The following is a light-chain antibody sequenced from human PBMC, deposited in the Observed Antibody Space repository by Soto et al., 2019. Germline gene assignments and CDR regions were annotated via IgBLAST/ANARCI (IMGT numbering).Light chain of an antibody. Sequence: QPVLTQPPSASASLGASVTLTCTLSSGYINYKLDCYQHRPGKGPLFVMRVGTGGIVGSKDDGITDRFSVFGSGLNRYLTIKNIQEEHESDYHCGADPGSVRNFVYWVFGGGTQVNVL. J-gene: IGLJ3*02. CDR3: GADPGSVRNFVYWV. CDR1: SGYINYK. V-gene: IGLV9-49*01. CDR2: VGTGGIVG.